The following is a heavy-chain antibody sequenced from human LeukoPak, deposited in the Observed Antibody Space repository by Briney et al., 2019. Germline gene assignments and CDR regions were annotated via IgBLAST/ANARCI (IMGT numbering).Heavy chain of an antibody. CDR1: GFTFSSYI. V-gene: IGHV3-21*01. CDR3: ARSRAVAGTTPEYFQH. CDR2: ISSSSSYI. D-gene: IGHD6-19*01. J-gene: IGHJ1*01. Sequence: GGSLRLSCAASGFTFSSYIMHWVRQAPGEGLEWVSSISSSSSYIFYADSVKGRFTISRDNAKNSLYLQMNSLRAEDTAVYYCARSRAVAGTTPEYFQHWGQGTLVTVSS.